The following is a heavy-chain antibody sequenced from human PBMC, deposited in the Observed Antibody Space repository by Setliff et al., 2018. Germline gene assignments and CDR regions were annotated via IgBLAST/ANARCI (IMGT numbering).Heavy chain of an antibody. CDR2: VYYSGYT. CDR3: ARVDFTMLQGVLGH. Sequence: SETLSLTCTVSNGSVSTTSHYWGWVRQPPGKGLEWIGSVYYSGYTYYSPSLESRVAISVVTSKNQFSLKVNSVTAADTAVYYCARVDFTMLQGVLGHWGQGTLVTVSS. CDR1: NGSVSTTSHY. J-gene: IGHJ1*01. V-gene: IGHV4-39*07. D-gene: IGHD3-10*01.